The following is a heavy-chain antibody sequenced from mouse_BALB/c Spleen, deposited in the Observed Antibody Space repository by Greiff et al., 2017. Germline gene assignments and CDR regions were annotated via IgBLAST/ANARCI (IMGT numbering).Heavy chain of an antibody. CDR1: GFTFSSYA. J-gene: IGHJ3*01. CDR2: ISSGGST. CDR3: ARGIYYGYDGFAY. D-gene: IGHD2-2*01. V-gene: IGHV5-6-5*01. Sequence: EVKLVESGGGLVKPGGSLKLSCAASGFTFSSYAMSWVRQTPEKRLEWVASISSGGSTYYPDSVKGRFTISRDNARNILYLQMSSLRSEDTAMYYCARGIYYGYDGFAYWGQGTLVTVSA.